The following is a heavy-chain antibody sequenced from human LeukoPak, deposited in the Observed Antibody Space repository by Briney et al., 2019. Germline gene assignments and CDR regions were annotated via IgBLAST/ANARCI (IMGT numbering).Heavy chain of an antibody. CDR3: AKGGPFLYFDY. D-gene: IGHD1-26*01. CDR2: IIPILGIA. CDR1: GGTFSSYA. V-gene: IGHV1-69*04. J-gene: IGHJ4*02. Sequence: GASVKVSCKASGGTFSSYAISWVRQAPGQGLEWMGRIIPILGIANYAQKFQGRVTITADKSTSTAYMELSSLRSEDTAVYYCAKGGPFLYFDYWGQGTLVTVSS.